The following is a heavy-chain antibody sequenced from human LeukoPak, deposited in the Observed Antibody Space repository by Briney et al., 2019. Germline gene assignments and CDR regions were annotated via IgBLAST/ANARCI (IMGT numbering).Heavy chain of an antibody. CDR1: GFTFSSYS. V-gene: IGHV3-21*01. D-gene: IGHD4-11*01. J-gene: IGHJ6*02. CDR2: ISTTSTYI. Sequence: PGGSLRLSCAASGFTFSSYSVNWVRQAPGKGLEWVSSISTTSTYIYYADSVKGRFTISRDNAKSSLYLQMNSLRAEDTAVYYCASDVHSDYDYYAMDVWGQGTTVTVSS. CDR3: ASDVHSDYDYYAMDV.